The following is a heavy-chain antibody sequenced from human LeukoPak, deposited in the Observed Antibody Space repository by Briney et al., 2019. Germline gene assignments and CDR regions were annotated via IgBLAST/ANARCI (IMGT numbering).Heavy chain of an antibody. CDR2: ISGSGGSS. V-gene: IGHV3-23*01. CDR3: AKGRRVTIFGVVRYTDV. Sequence: PGGSLRLSCAASGFIFSGYAMSWVRQAPGKGLEWVSAISGSGGSSYYADSVKGRFTISRDNSKNMLYLQMNSLRAEDTAVYYCAKGRRVTIFGVVRYTDVWGKGTTVTVSS. J-gene: IGHJ6*03. D-gene: IGHD3-3*01. CDR1: GFIFSGYA.